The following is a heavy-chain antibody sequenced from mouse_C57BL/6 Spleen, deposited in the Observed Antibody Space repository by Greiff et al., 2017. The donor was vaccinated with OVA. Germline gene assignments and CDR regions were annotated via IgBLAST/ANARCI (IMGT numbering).Heavy chain of an antibody. Sequence: EVKLVESGPGLVKPSQSLSLTCSVTGYSITSGYYWNWIRQFPGNKLEWMGYISYDGSNNYNPSLKNRISITRDTSKNQFFLKLNSVTTEDTATYYCARGIYYGNWGYYFDYWGQGTTLTVSS. J-gene: IGHJ2*01. V-gene: IGHV3-6*01. D-gene: IGHD2-1*01. CDR1: GYSITSGYY. CDR2: ISYDGSN. CDR3: ARGIYYGNWGYYFDY.